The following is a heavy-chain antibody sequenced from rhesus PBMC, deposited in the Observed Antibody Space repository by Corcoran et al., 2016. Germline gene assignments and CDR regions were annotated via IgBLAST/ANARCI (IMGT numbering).Heavy chain of an antibody. J-gene: IGHJ5-2*02. D-gene: IGHD6-25*01. CDR2: ISGSGGST. CDR1: GGSISSSTW. V-gene: IGHV4-57*01. Sequence: QLQLQESGPGLVKPSETLSLTCAVSGGSISSSTWWSWIRQPPGKGLEWIGRISGSGGSTSYNPSLKSRVTISTDTSKNQFSLKLSSVTAADTAVYYCARGGAAAGTGSLDVWGRGVLVTVSS. CDR3: ARGGAAAGTGSLDV.